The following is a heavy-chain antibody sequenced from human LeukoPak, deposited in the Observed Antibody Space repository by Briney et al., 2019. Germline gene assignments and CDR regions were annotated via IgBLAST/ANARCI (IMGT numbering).Heavy chain of an antibody. D-gene: IGHD2-2*02. J-gene: IGHJ5*02. CDR1: GFTFDDYA. Sequence: PGRSLRLSCAASGFTFDDYAMHWVRQGPGKGLEWVSGISWNSDSIGYADSVKGRFTISRDNARNSLYPQMNSLRDEDTALYYCAKASFPAAIIGWFDPWGQGTLVTVSS. V-gene: IGHV3-9*01. CDR3: AKASFPAAIIGWFDP. CDR2: ISWNSDSI.